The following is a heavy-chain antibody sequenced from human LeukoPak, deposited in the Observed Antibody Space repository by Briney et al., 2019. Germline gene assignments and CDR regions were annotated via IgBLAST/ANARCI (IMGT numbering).Heavy chain of an antibody. CDR3: ARSVYYYDSSGYYGVWFDP. V-gene: IGHV4-34*01. CDR1: GGSFSAYY. Sequence: SEALSLTCAVYGGSFSAYYWSWIRQPPGKGLEWIGEINHSGSTNCNPSLKSRVTISVDTSKNQFSLKLSSVTAADTAVYYCARSVYYYDSSGYYGVWFDPWGQGTLVTVSS. J-gene: IGHJ5*02. CDR2: INHSGST. D-gene: IGHD3-22*01.